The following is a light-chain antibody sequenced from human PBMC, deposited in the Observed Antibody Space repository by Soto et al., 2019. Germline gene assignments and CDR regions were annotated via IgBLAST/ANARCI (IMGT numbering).Light chain of an antibody. Sequence: QSVLTQPPSASGTPGQRVTISCSGSKSNIGDNTVNWYQQLPGTAPKLVIYSNNQRPSGVPDRFSGSKSGNTASLTISGLQSEDEADYYCISYTSDDVRYVFGTGTKVTVL. CDR1: KSNIGDNT. CDR3: ISYTSDDVRYV. CDR2: SNN. V-gene: IGLV1-44*01. J-gene: IGLJ1*01.